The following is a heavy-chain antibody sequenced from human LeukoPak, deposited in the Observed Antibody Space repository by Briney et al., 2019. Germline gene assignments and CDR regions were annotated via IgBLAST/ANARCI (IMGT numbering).Heavy chain of an antibody. D-gene: IGHD3-10*01. J-gene: IGHJ4*02. CDR3: ARDGVYGSGSYYFDY. Sequence: SETLSLTCTVSGGSISSYYWSWIRQPAGKGLEWIGRIYTSGSTNYNPSLKSRVTMSVDTSKNQLSLKLSSVTAADTAVYYCARDGVYGSGSYYFDYRGQGTLVTVSS. CDR2: IYTSGST. V-gene: IGHV4-4*07. CDR1: GGSISSYY.